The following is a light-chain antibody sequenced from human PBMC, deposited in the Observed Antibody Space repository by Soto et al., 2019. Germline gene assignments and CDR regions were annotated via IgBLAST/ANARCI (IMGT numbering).Light chain of an antibody. CDR3: SSYAGSNNLGV. CDR2: EVS. V-gene: IGLV2-8*01. CDR1: SSDVGGYNY. J-gene: IGLJ2*01. Sequence: QSVLTQPPSASWSPGQSVTISCTGTSSDVGGYNYVSWYQQHPGKAPKLMIYEVSKRPSGVPDRFSGSKSGNTASLTVSGLQAEDEADYYCSSYAGSNNLGVFGGGTKVTVL.